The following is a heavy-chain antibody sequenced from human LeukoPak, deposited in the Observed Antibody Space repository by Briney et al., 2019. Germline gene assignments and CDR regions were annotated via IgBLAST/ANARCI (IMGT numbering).Heavy chain of an antibody. Sequence: GGSLRLSCTASGFTFSSYDIHWVRQAPGKGLEWVATITSGGDTFSPDSVKGRFSVFRENGMNSVYLQMNSLRAGDTGVYFCARDGYGSGSSDSWGRETLVTVSS. J-gene: IGHJ4*02. CDR1: GFTFSSYD. V-gene: IGHV3-13*01. CDR2: ITSGGDT. CDR3: ARDGYGSGSSDS. D-gene: IGHD3-10*01.